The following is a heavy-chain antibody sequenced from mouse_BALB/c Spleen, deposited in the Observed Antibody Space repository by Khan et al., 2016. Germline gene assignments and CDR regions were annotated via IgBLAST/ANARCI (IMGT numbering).Heavy chain of an antibody. CDR2: ISSGGSYT. CDR1: GFTFSSYA. V-gene: IGHV5-9-4*01. J-gene: IGHJ3*01. CDR3: ARAYSPY. Sequence: VELVESGGGLVKPGGSLKLSCAASGFTFSSYAMSWVRQSPEKRLEWVAEISSGGSYTYYPATVTGRFTISRDNAQNTLYLEMVSVRSEDTAMYYCARAYSPYWGQGTLVTVSA. D-gene: IGHD2-12*01.